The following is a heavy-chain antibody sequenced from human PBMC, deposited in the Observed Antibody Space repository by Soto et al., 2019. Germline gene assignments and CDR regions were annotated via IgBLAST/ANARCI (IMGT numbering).Heavy chain of an antibody. V-gene: IGHV4-38-2*02. J-gene: IGHJ6*02. D-gene: IGHD1-7*01. Sequence: SETLSLTCAVSGYSISSGYYWGWIRQPPGKGLEWIGSIYHGGSTYYNPSLKIRVTISRDPSKNTLYLQMTSLRVEDAAVYYCGRDYEDFANYKFYYGMSVWGQGTTVTVSS. CDR3: GRDYEDFANYKFYYGMSV. CDR1: GYSISSGYY. CDR2: IYHGGST.